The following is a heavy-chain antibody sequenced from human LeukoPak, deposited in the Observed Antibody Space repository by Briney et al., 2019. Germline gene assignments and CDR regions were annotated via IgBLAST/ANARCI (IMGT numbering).Heavy chain of an antibody. Sequence: PGGSLRLSCAASGFTFSSYWMHWVRQAPGKGLVWVSRLSTDGSNTNYADSVKGRFTISRDNAKNTLYLQMSNLRAEDTAVYFCARGGGLDVWGQGATVTVSS. D-gene: IGHD3-16*01. CDR3: ARGGGLDV. V-gene: IGHV3-74*01. CDR1: GFTFSSYW. CDR2: LSTDGSNT. J-gene: IGHJ6*02.